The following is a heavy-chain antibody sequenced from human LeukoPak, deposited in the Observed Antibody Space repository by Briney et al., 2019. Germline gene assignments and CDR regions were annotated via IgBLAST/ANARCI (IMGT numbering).Heavy chain of an antibody. V-gene: IGHV3-30*01. CDR2: ISYNGSNK. Sequence: PGGSLRLSCAASGFTFSSYAMHWVRQAPGKGLEWVAVISYNGSNKYYADSVKGRFTISRDNSKNTLYLQMNSLRAEDTAVYYCARDSSSWYYYFNYWGQGTLATVSS. CDR3: ARDSSSWYYYFNY. D-gene: IGHD6-13*01. J-gene: IGHJ4*02. CDR1: GFTFSSYA.